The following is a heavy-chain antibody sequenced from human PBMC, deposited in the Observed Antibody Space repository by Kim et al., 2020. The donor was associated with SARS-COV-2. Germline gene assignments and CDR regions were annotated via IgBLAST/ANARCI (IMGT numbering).Heavy chain of an antibody. J-gene: IGHJ6*02. Sequence: ASVKVSCKASGYTFTSYDINWVRQATGQGLEWMGWMNPNSGNTGYAQKFQGRVTMTRNTSISTAYMELSSLRSEDTAVYYCARVPQKGGYDYYYYYGMDVWGQGTTVTVSS. CDR2: MNPNSGNT. D-gene: IGHD5-12*01. CDR3: ARVPQKGGYDYYYYYGMDV. CDR1: GYTFTSYD. V-gene: IGHV1-8*01.